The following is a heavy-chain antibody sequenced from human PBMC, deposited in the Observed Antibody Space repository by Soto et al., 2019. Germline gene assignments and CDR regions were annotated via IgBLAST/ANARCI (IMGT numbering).Heavy chain of an antibody. CDR2: ISSSGGST. Sequence: EVQLLESGGGLVQPGGSLRLSCVASGFTFSSYAMSWVRQAPGKGLEWVSAISSSGGSTYYADSVKGRFTISRDNSKNTLYLQMNSLRAEDTAVYYCAKEEDIVPTIPTRWGQGTLVTVSS. V-gene: IGHV3-23*01. CDR3: AKEEDIVPTIPTR. D-gene: IGHD5-12*01. CDR1: GFTFSSYA. J-gene: IGHJ4*02.